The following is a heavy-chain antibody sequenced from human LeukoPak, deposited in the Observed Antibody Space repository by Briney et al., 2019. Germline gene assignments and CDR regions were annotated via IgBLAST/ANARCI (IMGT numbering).Heavy chain of an antibody. Sequence: SETLSLTCSVSGVSISSYYWSWIRQPAGKGLEWIGRIYIGGSTNYNPSLKSRVTMSVDTSKNQFSLRLSSVTAADTAVYYYARSWLNQPYNWFDPWGQGTLVTVSS. D-gene: IGHD3-22*01. CDR1: GVSISSYY. CDR2: IYIGGST. J-gene: IGHJ5*02. V-gene: IGHV4-4*07. CDR3: ARSWLNQPYNWFDP.